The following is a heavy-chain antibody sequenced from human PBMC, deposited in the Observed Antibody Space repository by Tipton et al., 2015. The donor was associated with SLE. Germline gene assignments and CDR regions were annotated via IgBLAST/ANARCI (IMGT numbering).Heavy chain of an antibody. D-gene: IGHD1-26*01. V-gene: IGHV5-51*01. J-gene: IGHJ6*02. CDR2: IYPGDSDT. Sequence: QLVQSGAEVKKPGESLKISCKGSGYSFTSYWIGWVRQMPGKGLEWMGIIYPGDSDTRYSPSFQGQVTISADKSISTAYLQWSSLKASDTAMYYCASTPPELSYYYGIDVWGQGTTVTVSS. CDR3: ASTPPELSYYYGIDV. CDR1: GYSFTSYW.